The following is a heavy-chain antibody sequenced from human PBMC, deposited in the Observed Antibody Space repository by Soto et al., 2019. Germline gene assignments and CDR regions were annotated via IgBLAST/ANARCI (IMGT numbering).Heavy chain of an antibody. V-gene: IGHV3-23*01. Sequence: EVQLLESGGGLVQPGGSLRLSCAASGFTFSSYSMSWVRQAPGKGLEWVSAISGSGGSTYYAYSVKGRFTISRDNSKNTLYLQMNSLRAEDTAVYYCAKSPEYQLLFDPWGQGTLVTVSS. CDR2: ISGSGGST. CDR1: GFTFSSYS. J-gene: IGHJ5*02. D-gene: IGHD2-2*01. CDR3: AKSPEYQLLFDP.